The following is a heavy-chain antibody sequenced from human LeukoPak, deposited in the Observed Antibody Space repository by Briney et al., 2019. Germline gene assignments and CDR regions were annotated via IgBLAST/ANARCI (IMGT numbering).Heavy chain of an antibody. CDR1: GFTFSNYW. Sequence: GGSLRLSCAASGFTFSNYWMHWVRQAPGKGLVWVSRIHSDGRSTTSADSVKGRFTISREKAENTLYLQMNSLRDEDTAVYFCARGNAHAFDIWGQGTMVTVSS. V-gene: IGHV3-74*01. CDR2: IHSDGRST. J-gene: IGHJ3*02. D-gene: IGHD1-1*01. CDR3: ARGNAHAFDI.